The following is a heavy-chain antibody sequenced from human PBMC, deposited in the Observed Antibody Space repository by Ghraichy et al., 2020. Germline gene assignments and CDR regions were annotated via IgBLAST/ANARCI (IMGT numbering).Heavy chain of an antibody. D-gene: IGHD1-26*01. CDR2: VKQDGSEE. J-gene: IGHJ4*02. CDR3: ARRGARTRDYFDN. V-gene: IGHV3-7*01. Sequence: GESLNISCAASGFIFSDYWMIWVRQAPGKGLEWVANVKQDGSEENYVDSVEDRFTISRDNAKNALYLQMNNLRPEDTAVYYCARRGARTRDYFDNCGQGTLVTVSS. CDR1: GFIFSDYW.